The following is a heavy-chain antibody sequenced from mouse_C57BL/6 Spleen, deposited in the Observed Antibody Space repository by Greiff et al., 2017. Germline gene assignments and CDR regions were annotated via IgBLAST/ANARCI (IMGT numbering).Heavy chain of an antibody. CDR3: ARWDYYGSSFAMDY. D-gene: IGHD1-1*01. Sequence: DVKLVESGGGLVKPGGSLKLSCAASGFTFSDYGMHWVRQAPGKGLEWVAYISSGSSTIYYADTVKGRFTISRDNAKNTLFLQMTSLKSEDTAMYYCARWDYYGSSFAMDYWGQGTSVTVSS. CDR2: ISSGSSTI. CDR1: GFTFSDYG. V-gene: IGHV5-17*01. J-gene: IGHJ4*01.